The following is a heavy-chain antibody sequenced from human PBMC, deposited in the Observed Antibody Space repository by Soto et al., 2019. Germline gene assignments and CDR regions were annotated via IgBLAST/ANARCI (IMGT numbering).Heavy chain of an antibody. CDR1: GYSFTSYW. J-gene: IGHJ4*02. D-gene: IGHD2-15*01. V-gene: IGHV5-51*01. CDR3: ARLNDCSGGSCYNDY. CDR2: IYPGDSDT. Sequence: GESLKISCKGSGYSFTSYWIGWVRQMPGKGLEWMGIIYPGDSDTRYSPSFQGQVTISADKSISTAYLQWSSLKASDTAMYYCARLNDCSGGSCYNDYWGQGTLVTVSS.